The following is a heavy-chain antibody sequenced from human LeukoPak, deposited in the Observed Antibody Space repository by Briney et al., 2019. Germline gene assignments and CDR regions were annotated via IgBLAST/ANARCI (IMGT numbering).Heavy chain of an antibody. CDR3: ARVQLERSGEPFDY. Sequence: ASVKVSCKASGYTFTSYDINWVRQATGQGLEWMGWMNPNSGNTGYAQKLQGRVTMTTDTSTSTAYMELRSLRSDDTAVYYCARVQLERSGEPFDYWGQGTLVTVSS. V-gene: IGHV1-8*02. CDR1: GYTFTSYD. CDR2: MNPNSGNT. J-gene: IGHJ4*02. D-gene: IGHD1-1*01.